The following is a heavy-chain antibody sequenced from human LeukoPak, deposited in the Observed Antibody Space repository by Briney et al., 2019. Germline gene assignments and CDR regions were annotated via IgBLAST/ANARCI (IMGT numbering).Heavy chain of an antibody. D-gene: IGHD2-21*02. CDR2: INPSGGST. V-gene: IGHV1-46*01. CDR3: AREASYCGGDCPLGP. CDR1: GYTFTGYY. Sequence: ASVKVSCKASGYTFTGYYMHWVRQAPGQGLEWMGIINPSGGSTSYAQKFQGRVTMTRDMSTSTVYMELSSLRSEDTAVYYCAREASYCGGDCPLGPWGQGTLVTVSS. J-gene: IGHJ5*02.